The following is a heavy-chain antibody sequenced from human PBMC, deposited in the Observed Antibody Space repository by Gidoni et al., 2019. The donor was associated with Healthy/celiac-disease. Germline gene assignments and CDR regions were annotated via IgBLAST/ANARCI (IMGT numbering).Heavy chain of an antibody. CDR3: ARDGWKQLVRGLFRY. CDR1: GFTFSSYG. J-gene: IGHJ4*02. D-gene: IGHD6-13*01. Sequence: VQLVAPGGGVVQPWCSLRLSRAAPGFTFSSYGMHWVRQAQGKGLEWVALIWYDGSNKYYADTVKGRFTISRDNSKNTLYLQMNSLRAEDTAVYYCARDGWKQLVRGLFRYWGQGTLVTVSS. V-gene: IGHV3-33*01. CDR2: IWYDGSNK.